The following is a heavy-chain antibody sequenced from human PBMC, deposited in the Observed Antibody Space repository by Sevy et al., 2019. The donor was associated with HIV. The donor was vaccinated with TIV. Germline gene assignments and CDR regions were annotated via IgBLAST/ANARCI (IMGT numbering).Heavy chain of an antibody. J-gene: IGHJ3*02. V-gene: IGHV3-23*01. D-gene: IGHD6-19*01. CDR2: ISGSGGST. CDR1: GFTFSSYA. Sequence: GGSLRLSCAASGFTFSSYAMSWVRQAPGKGLEWVSAISGSGGSTYYADSVKGRFTISRDNSKNTLYLQMNSLRAEDTAVYYCAKGDYSSGWYGDDAFYIWGQGTMVTVSS. CDR3: AKGDYSSGWYGDDAFYI.